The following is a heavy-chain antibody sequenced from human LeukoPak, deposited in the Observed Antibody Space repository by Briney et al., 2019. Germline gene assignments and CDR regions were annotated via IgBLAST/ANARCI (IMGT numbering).Heavy chain of an antibody. CDR2: IYYSGST. D-gene: IGHD2-8*01. CDR1: GGSISSSSYY. CDR3: ALNGPFDY. V-gene: IGHV4-39*01. Sequence: PSETLSLTCTVSGGSISSSSYYWGWIRQPPGKGLEWLGSIYYSGSTYYNPSLKSRVTISVDTSKNQFSLKLSSVTAADTAVYYCALNGPFDYWGQGTLVTVSS. J-gene: IGHJ4*02.